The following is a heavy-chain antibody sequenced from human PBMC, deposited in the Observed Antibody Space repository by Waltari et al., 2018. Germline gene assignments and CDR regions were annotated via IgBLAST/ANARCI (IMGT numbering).Heavy chain of an antibody. V-gene: IGHV1-3*01. D-gene: IGHD4-17*01. CDR3: ARGGGVGTTVTGAHY. J-gene: IGHJ4*02. CDR2: INAGNGNT. CDR1: GYTLTSYA. Sequence: QVQLVQSGAEVKKPGASVKVSCKASGYTLTSYAMHWVRQAPGQRLEWMGWINAGNGNTKYSQKFQGRVTITRDTSASTAYMELSSLRSEDTAVYYCARGGGVGTTVTGAHYWGQGTLVTVSS.